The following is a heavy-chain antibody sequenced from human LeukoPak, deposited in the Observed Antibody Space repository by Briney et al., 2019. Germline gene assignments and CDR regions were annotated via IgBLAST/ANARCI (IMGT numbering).Heavy chain of an antibody. CDR3: ARDGSASYFDV. V-gene: IGHV6-1*01. CDR1: GESDSSNTAV. D-gene: IGHD3-10*01. CDR2: TYYKTKWYS. J-gene: IGHJ5*02. Sequence: SQTLSLTCAISGESDSSNTAVWNWIRQSPSRGLEWLGRTYYKTKWYSHYAESLKSRLTVNPDTSRNQFSLHLNSVTREDTAVYYCARDGSASYFDVWGQGLLVTVSS.